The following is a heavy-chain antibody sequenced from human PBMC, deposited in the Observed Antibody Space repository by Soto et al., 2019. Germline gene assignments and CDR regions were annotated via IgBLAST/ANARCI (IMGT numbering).Heavy chain of an antibody. Sequence: SETLSLTCTVSGGSISSGGYYWSWIRQHPGKGLEWIGYIYYIGSTYYNPSLKSRVTISVDTSKNQFSLKLSSVTAADTAVYYCARDVIVVVPAVHEYYYYYGTDVWGQGKTVTVSS. CDR2: IYYIGST. V-gene: IGHV4-31*03. D-gene: IGHD2-2*01. CDR3: ARDVIVVVPAVHEYYYYYGTDV. J-gene: IGHJ6*02. CDR1: GGSISSGGYY.